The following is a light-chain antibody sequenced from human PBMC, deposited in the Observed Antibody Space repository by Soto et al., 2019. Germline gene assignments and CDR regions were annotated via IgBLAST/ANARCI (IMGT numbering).Light chain of an antibody. J-gene: IGKJ4*01. CDR3: QQRSNWPLLT. V-gene: IGKV3-11*01. CDR1: QSVSSY. CDR2: DAS. Sequence: EIVLTQSPATLSLSPGERTTLSCRASQSVSSYLAWYQQQSGQAPRLLIYDASNRATGIPARFSGSGSGTDFTLTISSLEPEDFAVYYCQQRSNWPLLTFGGGTKVDIK.